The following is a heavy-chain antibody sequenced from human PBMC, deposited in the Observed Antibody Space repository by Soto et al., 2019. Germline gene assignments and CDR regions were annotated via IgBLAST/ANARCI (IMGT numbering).Heavy chain of an antibody. CDR2: INSDGSST. CDR1: GFTFTNYW. Sequence: PGGSLRLSCAASGFTFTNYWVHGVRQAPGKGLVWVSRINSDGSSTSHADSVKGRFTISRDNAKNTLYLQMSSLRAEDTAVYYCARPQYLPDDVFDVWGRGTVVTVSS. CDR3: ARPQYLPDDVFDV. D-gene: IGHD2-2*01. J-gene: IGHJ3*01. V-gene: IGHV3-74*01.